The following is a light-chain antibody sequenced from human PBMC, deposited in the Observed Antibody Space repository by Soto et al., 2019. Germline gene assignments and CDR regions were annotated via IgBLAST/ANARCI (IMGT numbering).Light chain of an antibody. Sequence: EIVMTQSPATVPVSPGERVTLSCKASQSVSIDYLAWYQQKPGQAPRLLIYGASTRATDIPARFSGSGSGTDFTLTISSLQSEDFAVYYCQQYNNWPLTFGGGTKVDIK. CDR2: GAS. CDR1: QSVSID. CDR3: QQYNNWPLT. V-gene: IGKV3D-15*01. J-gene: IGKJ4*01.